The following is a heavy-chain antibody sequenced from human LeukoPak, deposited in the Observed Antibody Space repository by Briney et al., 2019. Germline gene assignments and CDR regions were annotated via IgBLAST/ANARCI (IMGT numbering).Heavy chain of an antibody. CDR1: GFTFSSYS. CDR3: ARPPNKYVYYFDY. Sequence: PGGSLRLSCAASGFTFSSYSMNWVRQAPGKGLEWVSSISSSSSYIYYADSVKGRFTISRDNAKNSLYLQMNSLRAEDTAVYYCARPPNKYVYYFDYWGQGTLVTVSS. CDR2: ISSSSSYI. J-gene: IGHJ4*02. D-gene: IGHD3-16*01. V-gene: IGHV3-21*01.